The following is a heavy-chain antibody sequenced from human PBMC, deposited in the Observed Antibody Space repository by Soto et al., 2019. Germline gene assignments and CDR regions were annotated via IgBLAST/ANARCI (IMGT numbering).Heavy chain of an antibody. CDR1: GLTFSNAW. Sequence: EVQLVESGGGLVEPGGSLRLSCSVSGLTFSNAWMGWVRQAPRKALERIGRIKSNTDGGAADYAAAVKGRFTISRDDSRDSLYLQMNSLKTEDTALYYCATEKRHTSGWKGAFDMWGQGTVVTVAS. V-gene: IGHV3-15*01. D-gene: IGHD6-19*01. CDR2: IKSNTDGGAA. J-gene: IGHJ3*02. CDR3: ATEKRHTSGWKGAFDM.